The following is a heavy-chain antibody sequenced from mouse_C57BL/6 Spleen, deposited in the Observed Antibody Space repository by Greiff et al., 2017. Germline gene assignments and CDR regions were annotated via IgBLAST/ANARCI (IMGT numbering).Heavy chain of an antibody. J-gene: IGHJ1*03. CDR2: IDPSASYT. V-gene: IGHV1-69*01. CDR3: ARGYWYFEV. CDR1: GYTFTSYW. Sequence: QVQLQQPGAELVMPGASVKLSCKASGYTFTSYWMHWVKQRPGQGLEWIGEIDPSASYTNSNQKFKGTSTLTVDKSSSTASMQPGSLTAEDSAVYYCARGYWYFEVWGTGTTVTVSS.